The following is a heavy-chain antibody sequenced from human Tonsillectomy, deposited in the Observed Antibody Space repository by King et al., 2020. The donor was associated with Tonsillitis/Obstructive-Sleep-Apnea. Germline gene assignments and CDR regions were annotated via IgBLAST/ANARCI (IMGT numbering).Heavy chain of an antibody. CDR2: IYYNGIT. V-gene: IGHV4-39*01. CDR3: VRHHEGAEGQYYYYMDV. J-gene: IGHJ6*03. CDR1: GGSISSNLHY. Sequence: QLQESGPGLVKPSETLSLTCTVSGGSISSNLHYWGWIRQPPGKGLEWIGTIYYNGITYFNPPLKSRVTMSVDTSKNQFSLKLTSVTAADTAVYYCVRHHEGAEGQYYYYMDVWGKGSTVTVS.